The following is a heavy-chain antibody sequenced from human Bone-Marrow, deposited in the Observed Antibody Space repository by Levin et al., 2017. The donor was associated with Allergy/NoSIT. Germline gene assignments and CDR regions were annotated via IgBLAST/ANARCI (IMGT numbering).Heavy chain of an antibody. CDR2: IIGSGGDT. J-gene: IGHJ4*02. Sequence: PGGSLRLSCAVSGFTFSSYVMSWVRQAPGKGLEWVSAIIGSGGDTYYADSVKGRFTISRDNSKNTLYLQMNSLRAEDTAVYYCAKEENGEFDFWGQGTLVTVSS. CDR3: AKEENGEFDF. V-gene: IGHV3-23*01. D-gene: IGHD1-1*01. CDR1: GFTFSSYV.